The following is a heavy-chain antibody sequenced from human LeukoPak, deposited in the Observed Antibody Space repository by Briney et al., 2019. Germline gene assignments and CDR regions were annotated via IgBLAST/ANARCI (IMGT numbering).Heavy chain of an antibody. D-gene: IGHD6-19*01. V-gene: IGHV3-74*01. J-gene: IGHJ4*02. CDR1: GFTFSDTW. CDR3: ARTNPSGWSTFDY. CDR2: IRSDGSDT. Sequence: GGSLRLSCAASGFTFSDTWMHWVRQAPGEGLVWVSRIRSDGSDTRYAESVKGRFTISRDNAKNTLYLQMNSLRAEDTAVYYCARTNPSGWSTFDYWGQGTLVTVSS.